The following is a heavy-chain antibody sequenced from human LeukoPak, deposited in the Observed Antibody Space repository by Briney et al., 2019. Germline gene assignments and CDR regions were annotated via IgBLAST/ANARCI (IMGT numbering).Heavy chain of an antibody. CDR1: GDSFSSVTDY. D-gene: IGHD4-11*01. Sequence: SETLSLTCTVSGDSFSSVTDYWAWIRQPPGKVLEWIASGDYSGGTYYNPSLESRVAISVDTSKNQFSLKLSSVTAADTAVYYCYYAVTGYYFDYWGQGTLVTVSS. J-gene: IGHJ4*02. CDR2: GDYSGGT. CDR3: YYAVTGYYFDY. V-gene: IGHV4-39*01.